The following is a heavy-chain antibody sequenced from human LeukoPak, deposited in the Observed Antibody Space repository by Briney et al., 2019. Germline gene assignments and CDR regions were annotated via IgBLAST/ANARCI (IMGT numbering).Heavy chain of an antibody. Sequence: GGSLRLSCEGSGFPFNSFAIHWVRQAPGRGLEWVTVISYDGSKKYYADSVRGRFSISRDNSKNTLYLQMNSLRAEDTAVYYCAKDLGREPQLSGYWGQGTLVTVSS. CDR3: AKDLGREPQLSGY. V-gene: IGHV3-30*18. J-gene: IGHJ4*02. D-gene: IGHD5-24*01. CDR1: GFPFNSFA. CDR2: ISYDGSKK.